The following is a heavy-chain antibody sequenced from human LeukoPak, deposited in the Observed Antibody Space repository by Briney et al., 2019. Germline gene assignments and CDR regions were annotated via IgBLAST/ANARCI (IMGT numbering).Heavy chain of an antibody. J-gene: IGHJ6*04. CDR1: GVSFSGYY. CDR3: ARDGTMVRALLV. Sequence: PSETLSLTCAVYGVSFSGYYWSWIRQPPGKGLEWIGEINHSGSTNYNPSLKSRVTISVDTSKNQFSLKLSSVTAADTAVYYCARDGTMVRALLVWGKGTTVTVSS. CDR2: INHSGST. V-gene: IGHV4-34*01. D-gene: IGHD3-10*01.